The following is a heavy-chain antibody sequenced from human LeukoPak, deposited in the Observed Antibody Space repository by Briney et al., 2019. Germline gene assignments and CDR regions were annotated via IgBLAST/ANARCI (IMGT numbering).Heavy chain of an antibody. CDR3: ARRKTTVVTPHAFDI. J-gene: IGHJ3*02. Sequence: GASVKVSCKASGYTFTGYYMHWVRQAPGQGLEWMGWINPNSGGTNYAQKFQGRVTMTRDTSVSTAYMELSRLRSDDTAVYYCARRKTTVVTPHAFDIWGQGTMVTVSS. V-gene: IGHV1-2*02. CDR1: GYTFTGYY. D-gene: IGHD4-23*01. CDR2: INPNSGGT.